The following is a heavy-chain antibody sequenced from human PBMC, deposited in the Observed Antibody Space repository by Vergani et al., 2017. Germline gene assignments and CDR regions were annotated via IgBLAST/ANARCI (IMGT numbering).Heavy chain of an antibody. Sequence: VQLVESGGGVVQPGRSLRLSCAASGFTFSSYAMSWVRQAPGKGLEWVSAISGSGGSTYYADSVKGRFTISRDNSKNTLYLQMNSLRAEDTAVYYCAKDLQWLVGHDYWGQGTLVTVSS. J-gene: IGHJ4*02. CDR2: ISGSGGST. D-gene: IGHD6-19*01. CDR1: GFTFSSYA. CDR3: AKDLQWLVGHDY. V-gene: IGHV3-23*04.